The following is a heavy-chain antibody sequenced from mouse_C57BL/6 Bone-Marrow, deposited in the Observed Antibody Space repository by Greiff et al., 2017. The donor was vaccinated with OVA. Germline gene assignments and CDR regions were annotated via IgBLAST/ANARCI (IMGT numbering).Heavy chain of an antibody. D-gene: IGHD1-1*01. V-gene: IGHV14-3*01. CDR3: AEGYYGSEAWFAY. CDR1: GFNIKNTY. J-gene: IGHJ3*01. CDR2: IDPANGNT. Sequence: VQLQQSVAELVRPGASVKLSCTASGFNIKNTYMHWVKQRPEQGLEWIGRIDPANGNTKYAPKFPGKATITADTSSNTAYLQLSSLTSEDTAIYYCAEGYYGSEAWFAYWGQGTLVTVSA.